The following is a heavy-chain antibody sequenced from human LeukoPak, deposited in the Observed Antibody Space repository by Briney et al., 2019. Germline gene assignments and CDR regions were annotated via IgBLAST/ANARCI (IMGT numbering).Heavy chain of an antibody. CDR1: GGSINNSY. CDR3: ARLSSLANIAARGRTWLDP. J-gene: IGHJ5*02. CDR2: IYYSGST. V-gene: IGHV4-59*01. Sequence: SETLSLTCTVSGGSINNSYWTWIRQPPGKGLEWIGHIYYSGSTNYSPSLKSRVTISVDTSKNQFSLKLSSVTAADTAVYYCARLSSLANIAARGRTWLDPWGQRSLVTVSS. D-gene: IGHD6-6*01.